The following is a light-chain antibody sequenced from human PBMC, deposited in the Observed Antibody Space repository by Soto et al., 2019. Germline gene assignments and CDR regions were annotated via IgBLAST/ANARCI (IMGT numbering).Light chain of an antibody. CDR2: NAF. CDR1: QSVGSN. J-gene: IGKJ1*01. CDR3: QQYNNWPQT. V-gene: IGKV3-15*01. Sequence: EIVMTQSPATVSVSPGERATLSCRASQSVGSNLAWYQQKPGQAPRLLIFNAFTRATGIAARFSGSGSGTEFTLTISSLQSEDFAVYYCQQYNNWPQTFGQGTKVDIK.